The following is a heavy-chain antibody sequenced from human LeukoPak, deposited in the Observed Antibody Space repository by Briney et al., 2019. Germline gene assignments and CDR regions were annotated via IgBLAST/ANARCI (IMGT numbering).Heavy chain of an antibody. CDR1: GGSISSYY. J-gene: IGHJ5*02. D-gene: IGHD3-16*02. V-gene: IGHV4-34*01. CDR3: ARGGGVERNYVWGSYRYPVNWFDP. Sequence: SETLSLTCTVSGGSISSYYWSWIRQPPGKGLEWIGEINHSGSTNYNPSLKSRVTISVDTSKNQFSLKLSSVTAADTAVYYCARGGGVERNYVWGSYRYPVNWFDPWGQGTLVTVSS. CDR2: INHSGST.